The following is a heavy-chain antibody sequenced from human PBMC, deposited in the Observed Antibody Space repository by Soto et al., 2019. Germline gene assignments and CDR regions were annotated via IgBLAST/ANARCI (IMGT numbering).Heavy chain of an antibody. D-gene: IGHD1-1*01. Sequence: LSLTCAVSGYSISSGLYWGWIRQPPGKGLEWIGTIYRGGITYYNPSLKSRVTISIDTSKNHCSLRLSSVTATDTAVYFCAIGNPDWFDPWGQGTLVTVSS. V-gene: IGHV4-38-2*01. J-gene: IGHJ5*02. CDR1: GYSISSGLY. CDR2: IYRGGIT. CDR3: AIGNPDWFDP.